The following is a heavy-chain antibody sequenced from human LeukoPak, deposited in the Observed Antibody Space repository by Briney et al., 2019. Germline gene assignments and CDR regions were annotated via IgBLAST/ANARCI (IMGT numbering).Heavy chain of an antibody. CDR2: ISYSGST. CDR3: ARTANYYDSGGYCHFDY. V-gene: IGHV4-59*01. Sequence: PSEILSLTCIVSGGSISNSYWSWIRQPPGKGLEWIGSISYSGSTNYSPSLTSRVTISVDTSKNRFSLRLISVTAADTAVYYCARTANYYDSGGYCHFDYWGQGTLVSVSS. D-gene: IGHD3-22*01. CDR1: GGSISNSY. J-gene: IGHJ4*02.